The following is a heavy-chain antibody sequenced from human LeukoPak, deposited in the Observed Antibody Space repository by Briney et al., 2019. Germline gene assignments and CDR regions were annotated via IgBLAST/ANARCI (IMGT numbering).Heavy chain of an antibody. D-gene: IGHD3-22*01. J-gene: IGHJ3*02. V-gene: IGHV3-23*01. CDR1: GFTFSSYA. CDR3: AKSWRYYDSSNYYAFDI. CDR2: SGDST. Sequence: GGSLRLSCAASGFTFSSYAMSWVRQAPGKGLEWVSSSGDSTRYADSVKGRFTISRDNSKNTLDLQMNGLRAEDTAVYYCAKSWRYYDSSNYYAFDIWGQGTMVIVSS.